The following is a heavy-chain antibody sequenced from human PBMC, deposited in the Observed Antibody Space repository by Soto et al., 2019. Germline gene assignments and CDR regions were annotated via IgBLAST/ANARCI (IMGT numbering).Heavy chain of an antibody. CDR2: INPNSGGT. V-gene: IGHV1-2*04. CDR3: ARDFRGFCDGYFDYYYGMDV. D-gene: IGHD6-25*01. J-gene: IGHJ6*02. CDR1: GYTFTGYY. Sequence: ASVKVSCKASGYTFTGYYMHWVRQAPGQGLEWMGWINPNSGGTNYAQKFQGWVTMTRDTSISTAYMELSRLRSDDTAVYYCARDFRGFCDGYFDYYYGMDVWGQGTTVTV.